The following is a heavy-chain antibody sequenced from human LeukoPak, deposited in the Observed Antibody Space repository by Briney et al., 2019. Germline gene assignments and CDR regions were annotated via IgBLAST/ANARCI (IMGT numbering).Heavy chain of an antibody. J-gene: IGHJ4*02. D-gene: IGHD4-17*01. CDR3: ARGPYGDEGFDY. CDR2: ISAFSGDT. Sequence: ASVKVSCEASGYSFSSYAIIWVRQAPGQGLEWMGWISAFSGDTTYEQKLQGRVTMTTDTSTSTVYMELRSLRSDDTAVYYCARGPYGDEGFDYWGQGTLVAVSS. CDR1: GYSFSSYA. V-gene: IGHV1-18*01.